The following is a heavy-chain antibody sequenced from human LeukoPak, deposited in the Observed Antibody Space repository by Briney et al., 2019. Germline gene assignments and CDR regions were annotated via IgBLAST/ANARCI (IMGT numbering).Heavy chain of an antibody. CDR2: IYYSGST. Sequence: SETLSLTCTVSGGSISSYYWSWIRQPPGKGLEWIGYIYYSGSTNYNPSLKSRVTISVDTSKNQFSLKLSSVTAADTAVYYCAGTPYYNWFGPWGQGTLVTVSS. CDR1: GGSISSYY. J-gene: IGHJ5*02. V-gene: IGHV4-59*01. CDR3: AGTPYYNWFGP. D-gene: IGHD3-10*01.